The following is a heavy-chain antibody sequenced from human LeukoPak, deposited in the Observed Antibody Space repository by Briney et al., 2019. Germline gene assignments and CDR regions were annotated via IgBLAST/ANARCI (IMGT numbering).Heavy chain of an antibody. CDR3: ARSLVYCTNGVCYSDY. Sequence: GASVKVSCKAPGYTFTGYYMHWVRQAPGQGLEWMGWINPNSGGTNYAQKFQGRVTMTRDTSISTAYMELSRLRSEDTAVYYCARSLVYCTNGVCYSDYWGQGTLVTVSS. D-gene: IGHD2-8*01. CDR1: GYTFTGYY. J-gene: IGHJ4*02. CDR2: INPNSGGT. V-gene: IGHV1-2*02.